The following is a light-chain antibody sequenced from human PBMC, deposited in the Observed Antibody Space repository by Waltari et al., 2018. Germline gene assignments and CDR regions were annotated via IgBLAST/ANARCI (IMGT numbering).Light chain of an antibody. Sequence: EIVLTQSPGTLSLSPGERATLSCRAIKIVSSNYLAWYQQKPGQAPRLLILGATRRAPGIPDRFRGSGSGTDFTLTISTLEPEDFAVYYCQQYGSSPETFGQGTKVDIK. CDR1: KIVSSNY. V-gene: IGKV3-20*01. CDR2: GAT. CDR3: QQYGSSPET. J-gene: IGKJ1*01.